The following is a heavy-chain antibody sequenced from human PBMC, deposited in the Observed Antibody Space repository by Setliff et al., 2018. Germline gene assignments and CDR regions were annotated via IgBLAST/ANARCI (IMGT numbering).Heavy chain of an antibody. Sequence: HPGGSLRLSCAASGFTFSSYGMHWVRQAPGKGLEWVAVISYDGSNKYYADSVKGRFTISRDNSKNTLYLQMNSLRAEDTAVYYCAGGGHYSSSRSPLTHWGQGTLVTVSS. D-gene: IGHD6-13*01. J-gene: IGHJ4*02. CDR1: GFTFSSYG. CDR2: ISYDGSNK. V-gene: IGHV3-30*19. CDR3: AGGGHYSSSRSPLTH.